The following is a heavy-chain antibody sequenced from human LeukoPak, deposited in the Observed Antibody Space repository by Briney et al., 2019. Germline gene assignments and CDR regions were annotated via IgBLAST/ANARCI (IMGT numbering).Heavy chain of an antibody. D-gene: IGHD6-13*01. J-gene: IGHJ4*02. CDR3: ARDLTYSRKGSFDY. Sequence: PGGSLRLSCAASGFTFSSYSMNWVRQAPGKGLEWVSVIYSGGSTYYADSVKGRFTISRDNSKNTLYLQMNSLRAEDTAVYYCARDLTYSRKGSFDYWGQGTLVTVSS. V-gene: IGHV3-66*01. CDR1: GFTFSSYS. CDR2: IYSGGST.